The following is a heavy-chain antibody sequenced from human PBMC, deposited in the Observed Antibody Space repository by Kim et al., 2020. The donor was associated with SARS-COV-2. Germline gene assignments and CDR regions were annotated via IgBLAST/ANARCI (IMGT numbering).Heavy chain of an antibody. CDR3: AKGGGSYYWYFDN. D-gene: IGHD3-16*01. Sequence: VDSVKGRFTISRDNSKNTIYLQMDSLRAEDTAIYYCAKGGGSYYWYFDNWGQGTLVTVSS. V-gene: IGHV3-23*01. J-gene: IGHJ4*02.